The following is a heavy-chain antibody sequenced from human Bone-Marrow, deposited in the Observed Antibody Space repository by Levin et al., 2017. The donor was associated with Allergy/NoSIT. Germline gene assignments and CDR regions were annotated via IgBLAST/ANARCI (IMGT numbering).Heavy chain of an antibody. D-gene: IGHD2-8*01. J-gene: IGHJ4*02. V-gene: IGHV3-30-3*01. CDR1: GFTFSSYA. Sequence: GESLKISCAASGFTFSSYAMHWVRQAPGKGLEWVAVISYDGSNKYYADSVKGRFTISRDNSKNTLYLQMNSLRAEDTAVYYCASLCTNGVCLFDYWGQGTLVTVSS. CDR2: ISYDGSNK. CDR3: ASLCTNGVCLFDY.